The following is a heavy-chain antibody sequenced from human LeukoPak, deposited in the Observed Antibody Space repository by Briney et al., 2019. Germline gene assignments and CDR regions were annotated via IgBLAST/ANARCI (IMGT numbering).Heavy chain of an antibody. CDR2: IVYSGNT. J-gene: IGHJ4*02. CDR3: ARKDGDY. V-gene: IGHV4-39*07. CDR1: GGSISSSNYY. Sequence: TSETLSLTCSVSGGSISSSNYYWGWIRQPPGKGLEWIGSIVYSGNTHYNPSFKSRATISVDTSKKQVSLRLTSVTAADTAMYYCARKDGDYWGRGTLVTVSS.